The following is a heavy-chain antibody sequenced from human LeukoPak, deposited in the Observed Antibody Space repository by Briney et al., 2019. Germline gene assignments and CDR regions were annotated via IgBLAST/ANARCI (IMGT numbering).Heavy chain of an antibody. V-gene: IGHV1-2*06. Sequence: ASVKVSCKASGYTFTGYYMHWVRQGPGQGLEWMGRINPNSGGTNYAQKFQGRVTMTRDTSISTAYMELSRLRSDDTAVYYCATGLTYTYYYDSRYSGFDYWGQGTLVTVSS. D-gene: IGHD3-22*01. CDR3: ATGLTYTYYYDSRYSGFDY. CDR1: GYTFTGYY. J-gene: IGHJ4*02. CDR2: INPNSGGT.